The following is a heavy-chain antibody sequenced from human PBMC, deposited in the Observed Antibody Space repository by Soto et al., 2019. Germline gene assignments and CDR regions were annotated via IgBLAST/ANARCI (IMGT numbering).Heavy chain of an antibody. CDR3: ARELPSNYYDSSGYFDY. Sequence: SVKVSCKASGGTFSSYAISWVRQAPGQGLEWMGGIIPIFGTANYAQKFQGRVTITADESTSTAYMELSSLRSEDTAVYYCARELPSNYYDSSGYFDYWGQGTLVTVSS. CDR1: GGTFSSYA. D-gene: IGHD3-22*01. V-gene: IGHV1-69*13. CDR2: IIPIFGTA. J-gene: IGHJ4*02.